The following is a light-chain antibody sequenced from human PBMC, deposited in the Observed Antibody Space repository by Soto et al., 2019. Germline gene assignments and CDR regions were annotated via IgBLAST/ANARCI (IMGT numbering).Light chain of an antibody. J-gene: IGLJ2*01. CDR3: HSYDSSLSGSV. Sequence: QSVLTQPPSVSGAPGQRVTISCTGSSSNIGAGYDVHWYKQLPGTAPKLLIYGNNKRPSGVPDRLSGSKSGTSGALAITGLQAEDEADYYCHSYDSSLSGSVFGGGTELTVL. CDR1: SSNIGAGYD. CDR2: GNN. V-gene: IGLV1-40*01.